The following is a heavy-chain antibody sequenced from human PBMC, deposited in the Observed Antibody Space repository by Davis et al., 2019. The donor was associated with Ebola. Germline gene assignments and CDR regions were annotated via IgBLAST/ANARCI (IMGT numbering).Heavy chain of an antibody. V-gene: IGHV3-7*01. Sequence: GESLKISCAASGFTFSSYWMSWVRQAPGKGLEWVANIKQDGSEKYYVDSVKGRFTISRDNAKNSLYLQMNSLRDEDTAVFYCARGRTVTNYVDYWGPGTLVTVSS. CDR1: GFTFSSYW. CDR3: ARGRTVTNYVDY. CDR2: IKQDGSEK. D-gene: IGHD4-17*01. J-gene: IGHJ4*02.